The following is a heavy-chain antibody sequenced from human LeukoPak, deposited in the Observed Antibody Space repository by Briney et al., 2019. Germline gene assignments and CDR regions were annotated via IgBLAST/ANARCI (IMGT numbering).Heavy chain of an antibody. J-gene: IGHJ2*01. V-gene: IGHV3-48*03. CDR3: ARRGYTETTYYYGSGSWYFDL. D-gene: IGHD3-10*01. CDR1: GFTFSSYE. CDR2: ISSGGSNI. Sequence: GGSLRLSCAASGFTFSSYEMNWVRQAPGKGLEWVSYISSGGSNIYYADSVKGRFTISRDNAKNSLYLQMNSLRAEDTAVYYCARRGYTETTYYYGSGSWYFDLWGRGTLVTVSS.